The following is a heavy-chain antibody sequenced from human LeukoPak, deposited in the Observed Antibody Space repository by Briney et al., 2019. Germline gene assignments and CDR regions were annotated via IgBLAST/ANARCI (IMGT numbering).Heavy chain of an antibody. J-gene: IGHJ4*02. CDR1: GFTFSSYW. CDR2: INSDGSST. D-gene: IGHD2-15*01. V-gene: IGHV3-74*01. Sequence: GGSLRLSCAASGFTFSSYWMHWVRQAPGKGLVWVSRINSDGSSTSYAYSVKGRFTISRDNAKNTLYLQMNSLRAEDTAVYYCASESVVVSFDYWGQGTLVTVSS. CDR3: ASESVVVSFDY.